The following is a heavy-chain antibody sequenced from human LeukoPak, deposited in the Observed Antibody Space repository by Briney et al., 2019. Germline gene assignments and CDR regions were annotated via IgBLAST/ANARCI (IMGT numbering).Heavy chain of an antibody. Sequence: ASVKVSCKASGGTFSSYAISWVRQAPGQGLEWMGRIIPIFGTANYAQKFQGRVTITTDESTSTAYMELSSLGSEDTAVYYCASSPPPYYYMDVWGKGTTVTVSS. CDR3: ASSPPPYYYMDV. J-gene: IGHJ6*03. CDR1: GGTFSSYA. CDR2: IIPIFGTA. V-gene: IGHV1-69*05.